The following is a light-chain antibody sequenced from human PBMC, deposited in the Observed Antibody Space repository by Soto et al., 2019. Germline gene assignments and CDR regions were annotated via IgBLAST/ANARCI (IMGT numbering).Light chain of an antibody. CDR1: KNDIGVYDF. Sequence: QSVLTQPTSASSSPGQSVTISCTGTKNDIGVYDFVSWYQHHPGKAPRLIIYEVVQRPSGVPDRFSGSKSGNTASLTVSGLQAADEADYFCKSYAGSNTYVFGSGTKVTVL. V-gene: IGLV2-8*01. CDR3: KSYAGSNTYV. CDR2: EVV. J-gene: IGLJ1*01.